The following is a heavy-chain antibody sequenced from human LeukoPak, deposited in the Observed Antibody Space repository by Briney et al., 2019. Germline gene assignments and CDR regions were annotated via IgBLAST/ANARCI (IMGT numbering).Heavy chain of an antibody. CDR2: ISYDGSNK. CDR3: AREGYDSSGYYLHNYFDP. CDR1: GFTFSSYG. Sequence: GGSLRLSCAASGFTFSSYGMHWVRQAPGKGLEWVAFISYDGSNKYDGDSVKGRFTISRDNAKKTLYLHMSGLRVEDTAIYYCAREGYDSSGYYLHNYFDPWGQGTLVTVSS. J-gene: IGHJ5*02. V-gene: IGHV3-30*03. D-gene: IGHD3-22*01.